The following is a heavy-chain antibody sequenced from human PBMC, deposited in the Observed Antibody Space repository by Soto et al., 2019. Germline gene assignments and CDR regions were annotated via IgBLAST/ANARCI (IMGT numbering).Heavy chain of an antibody. CDR1: GYTFTGYG. Sequence: ASVKVSCKASGYTFTGYGISWVRQAPGQGLEWMGWISAYNGNTNYAQKLQGRVTMTTDTSTSTAYMELRSLRSDDTAVYYCARDPLLYSSGWYPNDAFDIWGQGTMVTVSS. D-gene: IGHD6-19*01. CDR3: ARDPLLYSSGWYPNDAFDI. CDR2: ISAYNGNT. V-gene: IGHV1-18*01. J-gene: IGHJ3*02.